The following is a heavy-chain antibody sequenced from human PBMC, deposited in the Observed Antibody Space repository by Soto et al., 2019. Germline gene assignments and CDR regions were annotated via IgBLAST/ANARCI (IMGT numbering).Heavy chain of an antibody. CDR2: INHSGST. V-gene: IGHV4-34*01. Sequence: KTSETLSLTCAAYGGSFSGYYWSWIRQPPGKGLEWIGEINHSGSTNYNPSLKSRVTISVDTSKNQFSLKLSSVTAADTAVYCCARGSLWFGELLYLDYWGQGTLVTVSS. D-gene: IGHD3-10*01. CDR3: ARGSLWFGELLYLDY. CDR1: GGSFSGYY. J-gene: IGHJ4*02.